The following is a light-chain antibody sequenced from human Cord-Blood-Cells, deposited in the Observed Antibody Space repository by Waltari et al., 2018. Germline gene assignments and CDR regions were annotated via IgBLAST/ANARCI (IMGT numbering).Light chain of an antibody. V-gene: IGKV1-5*03. CDR3: QQYNSYSWT. CDR1: QSISSW. J-gene: IGKJ1*01. Sequence: DIQMTQSPSPLSASVGDRVTITCRASQSISSWLAWYQQKPGKAPKLLIYKASSLESGVPSRFRGSGSGTEFTLTISSLQPDDFATYYCQQYNSYSWTFGQGTKVEIK. CDR2: KAS.